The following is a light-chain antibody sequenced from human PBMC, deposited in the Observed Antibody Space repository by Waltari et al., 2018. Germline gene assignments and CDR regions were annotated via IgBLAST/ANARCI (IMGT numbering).Light chain of an antibody. J-gene: IGKJ1*01. CDR3: QKYGTLPAT. CDR1: QSVRRF. CDR2: EAT. Sequence: EIVLTQSPRTLSLSPGERATLSCRASQSVRRFLAWYQQKLGQAPRLLIYEATSRATGIPDRFSGSRFGTDFSLIISRLEPEDFAVYYCQKYGTLPATFGQGTKVEIK. V-gene: IGKV3-20*01.